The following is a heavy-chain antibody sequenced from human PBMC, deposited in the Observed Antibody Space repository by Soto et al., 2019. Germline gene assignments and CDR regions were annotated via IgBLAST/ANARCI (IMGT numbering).Heavy chain of an antibody. Sequence: PSETLSLTCTVSGGSISSYYWSWIRQPPGKGLEWIGYIYYGGSTNYNPSLKSRVTISVDTSKNQFSLKLSSVTAADTAVYYCASHRYDFWSGYEYYFDYWGQGTLVTAPQ. D-gene: IGHD3-3*01. V-gene: IGHV4-59*01. CDR3: ASHRYDFWSGYEYYFDY. CDR1: GGSISSYY. J-gene: IGHJ4*02. CDR2: IYYGGST.